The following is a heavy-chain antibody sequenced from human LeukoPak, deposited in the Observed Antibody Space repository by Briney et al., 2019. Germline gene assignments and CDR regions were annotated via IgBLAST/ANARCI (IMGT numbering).Heavy chain of an antibody. CDR2: IYYTGTT. Sequence: SETLSPTCTVSGGSISSYYWSWIRQPPGKGLEWVGYIYYTGTTNYNPSLKSRVTISVDTSKNQFSLKLSSVTAADTAVYYCARETSQKGAHYMDVWGKGTTVTISS. D-gene: IGHD3-16*01. V-gene: IGHV4-59*01. CDR1: GGSISSYY. CDR3: ARETSQKGAHYMDV. J-gene: IGHJ6*03.